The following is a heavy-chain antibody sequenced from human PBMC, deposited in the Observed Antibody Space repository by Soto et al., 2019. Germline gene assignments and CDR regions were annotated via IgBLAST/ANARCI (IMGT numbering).Heavy chain of an antibody. V-gene: IGHV4-34*01. J-gene: IGHJ4*02. D-gene: IGHD3-10*01. CDR2: INHSGST. CDR1: GGSFSGYY. CDR3: ARGRRFGELLPTTDY. Sequence: SETLSLTCAVYGGSFSGYYWSWIRQPPGKGLEWIGDINHSGSTNYNPSLKSRVTISVDTSKNQFSLKLSSVTAADTAVYYCARGRRFGELLPTTDYWGQGTLVTVSS.